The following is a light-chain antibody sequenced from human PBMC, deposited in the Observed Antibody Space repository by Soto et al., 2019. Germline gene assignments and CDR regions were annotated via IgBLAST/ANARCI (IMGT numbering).Light chain of an antibody. CDR3: QQYNSYSPLT. CDR1: QSISTW. CDR2: KAS. J-gene: IGKJ4*01. V-gene: IGKV1-5*03. Sequence: DIQMTQSPSTLSASVGDRVTLTCRASQSISTWLAWYQQKPGKAPKLLIYKASGLESGVPSRFSGSGSGTDFTLTISSLQPDDFATYYCQQYNSYSPLTFGGGTKVEIK.